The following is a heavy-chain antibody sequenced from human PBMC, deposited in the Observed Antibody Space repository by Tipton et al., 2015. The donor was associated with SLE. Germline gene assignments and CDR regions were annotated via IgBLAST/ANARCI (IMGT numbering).Heavy chain of an antibody. CDR1: GGSISSRY. V-gene: IGHV4-59*11. Sequence: GLVKPSETLSLTCTVSGGSISSRYWSWIRQPPGKELEWIGYIYYFEGTNYNPSLKSRVTMSVDTSKNQFSLNLSSVTAADTAVYYCARAPRGSSGWYGWYFDLWGRGTLVTVSS. J-gene: IGHJ2*01. CDR2: IYYFEGT. D-gene: IGHD6-19*01. CDR3: ARAPRGSSGWYGWYFDL.